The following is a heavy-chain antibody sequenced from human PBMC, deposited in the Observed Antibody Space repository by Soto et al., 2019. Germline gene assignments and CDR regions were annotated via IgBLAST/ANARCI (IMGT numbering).Heavy chain of an antibody. CDR1: GGGTLSNDG. CDR2: LIPFFGTP. V-gene: IGHV1-69*01. CDR3: AREVVTETTWGSFDS. Sequence: QVHLVQSGADVRKSGSSVRVSCTASGGGTLSNDGISWVRQAPGQGLEWLGRLIPFFGTPDYSQSFQGRLTITADASTGTVYMDLRSLKSDDTAVYYCAREVVTETTWGSFDSWGQGTLVTVSS. J-gene: IGHJ4*02. D-gene: IGHD2-21*02.